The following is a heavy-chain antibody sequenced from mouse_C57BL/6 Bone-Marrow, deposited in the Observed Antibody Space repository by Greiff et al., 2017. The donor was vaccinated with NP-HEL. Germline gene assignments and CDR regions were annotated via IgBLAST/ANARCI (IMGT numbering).Heavy chain of an antibody. J-gene: IGHJ3*01. CDR2: IYPGDGDT. Sequence: VQLQQSGPELVKPGASVKISCKASGYAFSSSWMNWVKQRPGKGLEWIGRIYPGDGDTNYNGKFKGKATLTADKSSSTAYMQLSSRASEDSAVYFCARTGFAYWGQGTLVTVSA. V-gene: IGHV1-82*01. CDR3: ARTGFAY. CDR1: GYAFSSSW.